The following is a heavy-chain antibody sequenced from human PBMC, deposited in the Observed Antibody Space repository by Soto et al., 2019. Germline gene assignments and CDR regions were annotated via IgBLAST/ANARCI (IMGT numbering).Heavy chain of an antibody. CDR2: INPNGGVT. J-gene: IGHJ6*03. Sequence: QVQLVQSGAEVRKPGASVTVSCRSSGDSFNDYYIHWVRQAPGQGFEWMGWINPNGGVTKYARKFQGWVSMNRDTSIRTVYMQLSRLRSDDTAVYYCARESGGATATLDYYYFYMDVWGTGTTVTVSS. V-gene: IGHV1-2*04. CDR1: GDSFNDYY. CDR3: ARESGGATATLDYYYFYMDV. D-gene: IGHD5-12*01.